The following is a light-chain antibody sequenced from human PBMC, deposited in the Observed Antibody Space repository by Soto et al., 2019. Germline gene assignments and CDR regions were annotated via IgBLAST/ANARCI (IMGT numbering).Light chain of an antibody. CDR3: QQYNSYSWT. CDR2: KAS. J-gene: IGKJ1*01. CDR1: QSISSW. V-gene: IGKV1-5*03. Sequence: DIQITQSASTLSSSVRERFTITCRASQSISSWLAWYQQKPGKAPKLLIYKASSLESGVPSRFSGSGSGTEFTLTISSLQPDDFATYYCQQYNSYSWTFGQGTKVDIK.